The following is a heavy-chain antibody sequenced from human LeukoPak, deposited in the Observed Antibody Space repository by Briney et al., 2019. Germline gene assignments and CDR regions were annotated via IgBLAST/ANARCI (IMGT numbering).Heavy chain of an antibody. CDR3: ARHFSHDEWGFHYYGMDV. D-gene: IGHD2-8*01. CDR1: GGSISSSSYY. Sequence: KPSETLSHTCTVSGGSISSSSYYWGWIRQPPGKGLEWIGSIYYSGSTYYNPSLKSRVTISVDTSKNQFSLKLSSVTAADTAVYYCARHFSHDEWGFHYYGMDVWGQGTTVTVSS. J-gene: IGHJ6*02. V-gene: IGHV4-39*01. CDR2: IYYSGST.